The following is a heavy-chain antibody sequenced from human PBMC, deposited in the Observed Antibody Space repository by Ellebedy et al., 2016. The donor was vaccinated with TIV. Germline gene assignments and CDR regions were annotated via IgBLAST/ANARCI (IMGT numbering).Heavy chain of an antibody. J-gene: IGHJ4*02. CDR1: GYSISRGYS. CDR2: FYSSGST. V-gene: IGHV4-59*01. Sequence: MPSETLSLTCTVSGYSISRGYSWGWIRQPPGKVLEWIGYFYSSGSTDYKPSLKIRVAISVDTSKSQFSLKLSSVTAADTAVYFCSGAYGRATPKYWGQGTLATVSS. D-gene: IGHD3-10*01. CDR3: SGAYGRATPKY.